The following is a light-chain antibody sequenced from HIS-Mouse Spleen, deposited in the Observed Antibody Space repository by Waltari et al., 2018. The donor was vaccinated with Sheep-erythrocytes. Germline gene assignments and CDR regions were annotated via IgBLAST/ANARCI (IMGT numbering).Light chain of an antibody. CDR3: CSYAGSSTPWV. CDR1: SSDVGSYNL. V-gene: IGLV2-23*01. Sequence: QSALTQPASVSGPPGQSITIPCPGTSSDVGSYNLGPVYQQHPGKAPKLMIYEGSKRPSGVSNRFSGSKSGNTASLTISGLQAEDEADYYCCSYAGSSTPWVFGGGTKLTVL. J-gene: IGLJ3*02. CDR2: EGS.